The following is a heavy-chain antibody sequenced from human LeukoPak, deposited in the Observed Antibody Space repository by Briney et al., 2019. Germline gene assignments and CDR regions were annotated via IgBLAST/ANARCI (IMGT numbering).Heavy chain of an antibody. CDR3: ARDGCTSANCLYQYGLNV. Sequence: GGSLRLSCAASEFTVSYNYMNWVRQAPGKGLEWVSVIYGGGTTYYADSVKGRFTISRDNSKNTLYLQMNSLRAEDTAVYYCARDGCTSANCLYQYGLNVWGQGTTVIVSS. CDR2: IYGGGTT. V-gene: IGHV3-53*01. CDR1: EFTVSYNY. J-gene: IGHJ6*02. D-gene: IGHD2-2*01.